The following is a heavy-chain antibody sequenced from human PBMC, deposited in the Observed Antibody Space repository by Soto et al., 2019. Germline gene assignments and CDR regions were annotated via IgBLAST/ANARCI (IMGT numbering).Heavy chain of an antibody. CDR1: GGSISSSSYY. CDR3: ARLGAYYQSLDP. J-gene: IGHJ5*02. V-gene: IGHV4-39*01. CDR2: IYYSGST. D-gene: IGHD3-22*01. Sequence: PSETLSLTCTVSGGSISSSSYYWGWIRQPPGKGLEWIGSIYYSGSTYYNPSLKSRVTISVDTSKNQFSLRLSSVTAADTAVYYCARLGAYYQSLDPWGPGTLVTVPS.